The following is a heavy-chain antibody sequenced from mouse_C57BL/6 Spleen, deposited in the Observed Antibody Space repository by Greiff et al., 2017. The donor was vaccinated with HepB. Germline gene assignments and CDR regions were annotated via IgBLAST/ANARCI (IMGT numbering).Heavy chain of an antibody. Sequence: QVQLKQPGAELVRPGSSVKLSCKASGYTFTSYWMDWVKQRPGQGLEWIGNIYPSDSETHYNQKFKDKATLTVDKSSSTDYMQLSSLTSEDSAVYYCARWGYYYGSSYGWFAYWGQGTLVTVSA. J-gene: IGHJ3*01. CDR1: GYTFTSYW. V-gene: IGHV1-61*01. CDR3: ARWGYYYGSSYGWFAY. D-gene: IGHD1-1*01. CDR2: IYPSDSET.